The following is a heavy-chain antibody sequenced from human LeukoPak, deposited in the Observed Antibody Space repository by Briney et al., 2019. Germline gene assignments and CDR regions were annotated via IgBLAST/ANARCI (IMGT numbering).Heavy chain of an antibody. V-gene: IGHV4-59*08. Sequence: SETLSLTCTVSGGSISSYYWSWIRQPPGKGLEWIGYIYYSGSTNYNPSLKSRVTISVDTSKNQFSLKLSSVTAADTAVYYCARHARSVALDLFDPWGQGTLVTVSS. J-gene: IGHJ5*02. CDR2: IYYSGST. CDR3: ARHARSVALDLFDP. D-gene: IGHD2-21*01. CDR1: GGSISSYY.